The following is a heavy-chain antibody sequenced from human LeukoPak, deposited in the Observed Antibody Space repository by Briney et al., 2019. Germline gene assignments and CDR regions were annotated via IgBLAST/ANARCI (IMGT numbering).Heavy chain of an antibody. CDR2: IYSVTT. J-gene: IGHJ4*02. Sequence: SETLSLTCTVSGGSISSSTYYWGWLRQPPGKGLEWIGSIYSVTTSYNPSLKSRVTISVDTSKNQFSLKLTSVTAADTAVYYCARHFGSSSVSPYDYWGQGTLLTVSS. V-gene: IGHV4-39*01. D-gene: IGHD6-6*01. CDR1: GGSISSSTYY. CDR3: ARHFGSSSVSPYDY.